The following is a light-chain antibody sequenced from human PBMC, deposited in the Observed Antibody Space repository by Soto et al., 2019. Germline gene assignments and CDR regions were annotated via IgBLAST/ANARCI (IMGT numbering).Light chain of an antibody. CDR1: QNVNSD. V-gene: IGKV3-15*01. Sequence: EIVMTQSPVILSVSPGERATLSCRASQNVNSDLAWYHQKPGQAPRILIYGASTRATDIPARISGSGSGTDFTLTISSLQSEDFAVYYCQQYNKWPPLYTFGQGTKLEIK. CDR3: QQYNKWPPLYT. CDR2: GAS. J-gene: IGKJ2*01.